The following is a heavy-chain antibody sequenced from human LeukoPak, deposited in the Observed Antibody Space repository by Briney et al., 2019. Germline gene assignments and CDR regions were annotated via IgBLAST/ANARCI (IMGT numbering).Heavy chain of an antibody. Sequence: GGSLRLSCAASGFTFSSYGMHWVRQAPGKGLEWVSRINTDGSSTSYADSVKGRFTISRDNAKNTLYLQMNSLRAEDTAVYYCAREAKYGSGSDYWGQGTLVTVSS. CDR1: GFTFSSYG. CDR2: INTDGSST. J-gene: IGHJ4*02. D-gene: IGHD3-10*01. CDR3: AREAKYGSGSDY. V-gene: IGHV3-74*01.